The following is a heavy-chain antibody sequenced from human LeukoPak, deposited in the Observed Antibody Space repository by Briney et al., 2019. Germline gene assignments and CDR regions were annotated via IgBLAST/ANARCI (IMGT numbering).Heavy chain of an antibody. D-gene: IGHD2-2*02. Sequence: SGGSLRLSCAASGFTFSSSDMNWVRQAPGKGLEWVSYISSSSSTIYFADSVKGRFTISRDNAKNSLYLQMNSLRAEDTAVYYCARSGSYCSSTSCYIRRWGQGTLVTVSS. CDR1: GFTFSSSD. CDR3: ARSGSYCSSTSCYIRR. CDR2: ISSSSSTI. J-gene: IGHJ1*01. V-gene: IGHV3-48*01.